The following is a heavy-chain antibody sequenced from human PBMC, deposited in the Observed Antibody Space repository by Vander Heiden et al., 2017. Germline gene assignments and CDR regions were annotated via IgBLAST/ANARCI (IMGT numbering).Heavy chain of an antibody. Sequence: EVQLVESGGDLVQPGGSLRLSCAASGFIFSDQYLDWVRQAPGKGLEWVGRSKNKAYSYSTEYAASVKGRFTISRDDSKNSLYLQMNSLKTEDTAVYYCARDNYPNGMDVWGQGTTVTVSS. CDR2: SKNKAYSYST. CDR3: ARDNYPNGMDV. V-gene: IGHV3-72*01. CDR1: GFIFSDQY. J-gene: IGHJ6*02. D-gene: IGHD3-10*01.